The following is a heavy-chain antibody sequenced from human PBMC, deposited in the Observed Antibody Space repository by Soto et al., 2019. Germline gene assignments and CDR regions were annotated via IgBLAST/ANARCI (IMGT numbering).Heavy chain of an antibody. CDR3: ARVGVTDNAGSSAYYPFDY. Sequence: SATLSLTCAFSGYFIRSGYYWGWIRQPPGKGREWIGSIYQSGGTYYNPSLKSRVTISVDTSKNHFSLKLRSVTAADTAVYYCARVGVTDNAGSSAYYPFDYWGQGTLVTVSS. D-gene: IGHD3-22*01. J-gene: IGHJ4*02. V-gene: IGHV4-38-2*01. CDR2: IYQSGGT. CDR1: GYFIRSGYY.